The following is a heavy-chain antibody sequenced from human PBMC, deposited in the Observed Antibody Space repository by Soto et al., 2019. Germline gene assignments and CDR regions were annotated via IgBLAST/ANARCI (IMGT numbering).Heavy chain of an antibody. V-gene: IGHV1-69*06. Sequence: QVQLVQSGAEVKKPGSSVKVSCKPSGGTFSSYAVNWVRQAPGLGLEWMGQIIPLFGTSHYAQKFQGRVTITADRSTSTAYMDLSSLRSDATAVYFCVSCPDNGWIDYWCQGTLVTDSS. CDR3: VSCPDNGWIDY. CDR1: GGTFSSYA. CDR2: IIPLFGTS. D-gene: IGHD6-19*01. J-gene: IGHJ4*02.